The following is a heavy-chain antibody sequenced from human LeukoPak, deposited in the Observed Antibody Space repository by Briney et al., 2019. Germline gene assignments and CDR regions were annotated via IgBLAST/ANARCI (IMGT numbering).Heavy chain of an antibody. D-gene: IGHD3-22*01. CDR2: INHSGGT. CDR3: ARDRSDSSGYPKRAYYFDY. Sequence: PSETLSLTCAVYGGSFSDYYWSWIRQPPGKGLEWIGEINHSGGTNYNPSLKSRVTISVDTSKNQFSPKLSSVTAADTAVYYCARDRSDSSGYPKRAYYFDYWGQGTLVTVSS. V-gene: IGHV4-34*01. J-gene: IGHJ4*02. CDR1: GGSFSDYY.